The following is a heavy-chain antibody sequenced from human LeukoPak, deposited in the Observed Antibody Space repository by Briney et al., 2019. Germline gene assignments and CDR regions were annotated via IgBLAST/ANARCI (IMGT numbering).Heavy chain of an antibody. D-gene: IGHD3-22*01. J-gene: IGHJ4*02. CDR2: IYYSGST. V-gene: IGHV4-59*01. CDR3: ARATLTHDSSGYYYYFDY. CDR1: GGSISSYY. Sequence: SETLSLTCTVSGGSISSYYWSWIWQPPGKGLEWIGYIYYSGSTNYNPSLKSRVTISVDTSKNQFSLKLSSVTAADTAVYYCARATLTHDSSGYYYYFDYWGQGTLVTVSS.